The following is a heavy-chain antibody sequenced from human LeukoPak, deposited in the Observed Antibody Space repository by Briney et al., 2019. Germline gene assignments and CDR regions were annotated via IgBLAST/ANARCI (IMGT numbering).Heavy chain of an antibody. CDR1: GFTFLSYG. Sequence: GGSLRLSCAASGFTFLSYGMHWVRQAPGKGLEWVAFIHYDGSNKYYADSVKGRFTISRDNSKNTLYPQMNSLRAEDTAVYYCAKDLSRWRFGELGDPWFDPWGQGTLVTVSS. J-gene: IGHJ5*02. CDR2: IHYDGSNK. V-gene: IGHV3-30*02. CDR3: AKDLSRWRFGELGDPWFDP. D-gene: IGHD3-10*01.